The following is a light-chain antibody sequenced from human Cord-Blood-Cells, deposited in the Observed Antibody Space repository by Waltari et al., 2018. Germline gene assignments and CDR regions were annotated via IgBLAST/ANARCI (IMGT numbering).Light chain of an antibody. CDR1: SLRSYY. CDR3: NSRDSSGNHVV. V-gene: IGLV3-19*01. CDR2: GKN. J-gene: IGLJ2*01. Sequence: SSELTQDPAVSVALGQTVRITCQGDSLRSYYASWYQQKPGQAPVLVIYGKNNRPSGLPDRFSGSSSGNTASLTITGARAEDEADYYCNSRDSSGNHVVFGGGTKLSVL.